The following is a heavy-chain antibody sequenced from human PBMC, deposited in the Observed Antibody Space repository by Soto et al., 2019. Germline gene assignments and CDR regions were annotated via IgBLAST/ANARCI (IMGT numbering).Heavy chain of an antibody. CDR1: GYTFTSNS. D-gene: IGHD3-16*01. J-gene: IGHJ5*02. V-gene: IGHV1-18*04. CDR3: ARVWGSYRAPSGGAGFDP. Sequence: QVQLVQSGAELKKPGASVKVSCAASGYTFTSNSITWVRQAPGQGLEWMGWISAYNGEASYAEKFQGRLTMTTDTSTSTAYMELRSLRSDDTAVYYCARVWGSYRAPSGGAGFDPWGQGTLATVSS. CDR2: ISAYNGEA.